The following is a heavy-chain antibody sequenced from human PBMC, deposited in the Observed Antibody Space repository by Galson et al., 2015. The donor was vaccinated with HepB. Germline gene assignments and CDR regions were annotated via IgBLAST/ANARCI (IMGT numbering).Heavy chain of an antibody. CDR3: ARPQYCSATNCQGPLIY. CDR1: GGSFSGYF. J-gene: IGHJ4*02. Sequence: SETLSLTCAVYGGSFSGYFWTWIRQPPGKGLEWIGEINHSGNTNYSPTNYNPSLKSRVTILLDTPKNQFSLKLTSVTAADTAVYYCARPQYCSATNCQGPLIYWGQGSLVTVSS. CDR2: INHSGNTNYSPT. D-gene: IGHD2-8*02. V-gene: IGHV4-34*01.